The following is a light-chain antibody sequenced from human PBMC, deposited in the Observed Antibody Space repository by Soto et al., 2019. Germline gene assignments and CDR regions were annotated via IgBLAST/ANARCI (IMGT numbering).Light chain of an antibody. CDR3: QKFYSTSSIT. J-gene: IGKJ5*01. V-gene: IGKV4-1*01. Sequence: DIVMTQSPDSLAVSLGERATIHCKSSQSVLNSSNNKNYLAWYQVKPGQPPKLLIYWASTRESGVPDRFSGSGPGTDFTLPIASLQPAMGAFFYCQKFYSTSSITFAQGTRLEF. CDR2: WAS. CDR1: QSVLNSSNNKNY.